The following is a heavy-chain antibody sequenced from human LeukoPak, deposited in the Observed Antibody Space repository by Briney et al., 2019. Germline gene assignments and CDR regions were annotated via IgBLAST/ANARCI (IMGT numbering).Heavy chain of an antibody. CDR2: IIPIFGTA. V-gene: IGHV1-69*05. J-gene: IGHJ4*02. CDR3: ARDDSSGHLADY. Sequence: GASVKVSCKASGYTFTSYDINWVRQAPGQGREWMGRIIPIFGTANYAQKFQGRVTITTDESTSTAYMELSSLRSEDTAVYYCARDDSSGHLADYWGQGTLVTVSS. D-gene: IGHD3-22*01. CDR1: GYTFTSYD.